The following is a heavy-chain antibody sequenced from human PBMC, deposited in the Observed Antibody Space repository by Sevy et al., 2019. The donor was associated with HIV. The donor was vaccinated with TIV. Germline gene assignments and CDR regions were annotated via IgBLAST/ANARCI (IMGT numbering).Heavy chain of an antibody. J-gene: IGHJ6*02. D-gene: IGHD2-2*02. V-gene: IGHV3-13*01. CDR1: GFTFSNYD. CDR3: ARELYYGMDV. Sequence: GGSLRLSCRASGFTFSNYDMHWVRQATGKGLEWVSGIDNDGDTYYPDSVKGRFTISRENGRDSLYLQMNRLRAGDTAVYYCARELYYGMDVWGQGTTVTVSS. CDR2: IDNDGDT.